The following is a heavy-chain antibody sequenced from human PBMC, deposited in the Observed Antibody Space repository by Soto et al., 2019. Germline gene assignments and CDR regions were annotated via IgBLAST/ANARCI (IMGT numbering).Heavy chain of an antibody. D-gene: IGHD2-15*01. J-gene: IGHJ4*02. Sequence: QVQLVQSGAEVKKPGASVKVSCKASGYTFTSYGISWVRQAPGQGLEWMGWISAYNGNTNYAQKLQGRVTMTTDTSTSKAYMELRSLRSADTAVYYCVVAAQPYYVDYWGQGTLVTVSS. CDR3: VVAAQPYYVDY. CDR1: GYTFTSYG. V-gene: IGHV1-18*01. CDR2: ISAYNGNT.